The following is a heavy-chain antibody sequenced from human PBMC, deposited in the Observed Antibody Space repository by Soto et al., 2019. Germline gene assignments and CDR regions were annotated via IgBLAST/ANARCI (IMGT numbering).Heavy chain of an antibody. D-gene: IGHD3-9*01. CDR1: GFALKSYT. J-gene: IGHJ4*02. CDR2: IGFSSSTT. V-gene: IGHV3-48*02. Sequence: PGGSLRLSCEASGFALKSYTMSWVRQAPGKGLEWVSYIGFSSSTTSYADSVRGRFTISRDIAGNSLYLQMHSLRDEDTAVYYCARDQDWAFDHWGQGILVTVSS. CDR3: ARDQDWAFDH.